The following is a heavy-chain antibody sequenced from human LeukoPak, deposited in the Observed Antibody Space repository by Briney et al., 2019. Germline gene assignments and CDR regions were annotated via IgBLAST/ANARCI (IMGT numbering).Heavy chain of an antibody. D-gene: IGHD1-26*01. V-gene: IGHV1-46*01. Sequence: ASVKVSCKASGYTFTSYYMHWVRQAPGQGLEWMGIINPSGGSTSYAQKFQGRVTMTRNTSISTAYMELSSLRSEDTAVYYCARGNQGGATTFDYWGQGTLVTVSS. J-gene: IGHJ4*02. CDR3: ARGNQGGATTFDY. CDR1: GYTFTSYY. CDR2: INPSGGST.